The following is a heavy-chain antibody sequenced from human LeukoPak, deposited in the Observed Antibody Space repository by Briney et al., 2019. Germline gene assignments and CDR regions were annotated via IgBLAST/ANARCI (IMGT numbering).Heavy chain of an antibody. CDR2: INQDRSEK. CDR1: GFSFSSYW. D-gene: IGHD2-2*02. J-gene: IGHJ6*02. V-gene: IGHV3-7*01. Sequence: GGSLRLSCAASGFSFSSYWMNWVRQVPGKGLEWVANINQDRSEKSYVDSVKGRFTISRDNAKNSLYLQMNSLRAEDTAVYYCARDHCSSSSCYTYDGMELWGQGTTVTVSS. CDR3: ARDHCSSSSCYTYDGMEL.